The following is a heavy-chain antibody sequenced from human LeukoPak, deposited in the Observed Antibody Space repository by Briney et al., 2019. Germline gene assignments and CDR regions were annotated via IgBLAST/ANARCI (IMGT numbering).Heavy chain of an antibody. D-gene: IGHD6-13*01. CDR1: GFAFSSHT. V-gene: IGHV3-23*01. CDR2: ISGSGGST. J-gene: IGHJ4*02. Sequence: GGSLRLSCAASGFAFSSHTINWVRQAPGKGLEWVSAISGSGGSTYYADSVKGRFTISRDNSKNTLYLQMNSLRAEDTAVYYCAKSTSSSWYTFDYWGQGTLVTVSS. CDR3: AKSTSSSWYTFDY.